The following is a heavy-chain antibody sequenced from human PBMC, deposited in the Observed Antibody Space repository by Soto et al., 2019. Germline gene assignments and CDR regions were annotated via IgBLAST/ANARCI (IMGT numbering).Heavy chain of an antibody. D-gene: IGHD3-10*01. CDR1: GGTFSSYT. CDR2: IIPILGIA. V-gene: IGHV1-69*02. CDR3: ARAGGYYGSGSYSPLDY. J-gene: IGHJ4*02. Sequence: QVQLVQSGAEVKKPGSSVKVSCKASGGTFSSYTISWVRQAPGQGLEWMGRIIPILGIANYAQKFQGRVTITAXXSXSXXDMELSSLRSEDTAVYYCARAGGYYGSGSYSPLDYWGQGTLVTVSS.